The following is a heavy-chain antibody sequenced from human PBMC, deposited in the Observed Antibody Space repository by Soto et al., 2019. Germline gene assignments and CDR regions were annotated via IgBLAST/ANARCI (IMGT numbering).Heavy chain of an antibody. J-gene: IGHJ6*02. CDR3: ARDQSKYYYYYGMDV. V-gene: IGHV1-69*13. CDR1: GGTFSSYA. Sequence: AASVKVSCKASGGTFSSYAISWVRQAPGQGLEWMGGIIPIFGTANYAQKFQGRVTITADESTSTAYMELSSLRSEDTAVYYCARDQSKYYYYYGMDVWGQGTTVTVSS. CDR2: IIPIFGTA.